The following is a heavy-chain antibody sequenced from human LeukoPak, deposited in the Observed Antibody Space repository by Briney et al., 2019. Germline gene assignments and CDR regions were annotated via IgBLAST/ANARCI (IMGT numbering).Heavy chain of an antibody. D-gene: IGHD1-26*01. J-gene: IGHJ4*02. V-gene: IGHV3-30*02. CDR3: ARDSIVGASPRKDY. CDR2: IRYDGGDQ. CDR1: GFTFGSYG. Sequence: GGSLSLSCAASGFTFGSYGMHWVRQAPGKGLEWVALIRYDGGDQYYADSVKGRFTISRDNSKNTLFLQMNSPRVEDTAVYYCARDSIVGASPRKDYWGQGTLVTVSS.